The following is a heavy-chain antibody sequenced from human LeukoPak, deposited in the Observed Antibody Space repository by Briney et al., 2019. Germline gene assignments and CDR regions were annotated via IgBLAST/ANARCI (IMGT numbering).Heavy chain of an antibody. J-gene: IGHJ3*02. V-gene: IGHV3-7*01. CDR2: IKQDGSEK. CDR1: GFTFSSYW. D-gene: IGHD3-10*01. CDR3: ARVYYGSGSYAFDI. Sequence: GGSLRLSCAASGFTFSSYWMSWVRQAPGKGLEWVANIKQDGSEKYYVDSVKGRFTISRDNAKNSLYLQMNSLRAEDTAVYYCARVYYGSGSYAFDIWGQGTMVTVSS.